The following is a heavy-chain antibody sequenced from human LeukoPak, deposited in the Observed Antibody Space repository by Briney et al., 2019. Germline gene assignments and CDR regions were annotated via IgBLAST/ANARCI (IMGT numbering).Heavy chain of an antibody. D-gene: IGHD3-22*01. Sequence: GESLRLSCAASGFTFSSYAMSWVRQAPGKGLEWVAVIWYDGSNKYYADSVKGRFTISRDNSKNTLYLQMNSLRAEDTAVYYCASRPPHYDSSGYLTWGQGTLVTVSS. CDR3: ASRPPHYDSSGYLT. CDR2: IWYDGSNK. V-gene: IGHV3-33*08. CDR1: GFTFSSYA. J-gene: IGHJ5*02.